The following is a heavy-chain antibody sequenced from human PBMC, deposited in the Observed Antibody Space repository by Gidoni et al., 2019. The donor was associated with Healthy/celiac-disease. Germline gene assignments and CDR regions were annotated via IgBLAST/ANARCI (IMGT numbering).Heavy chain of an antibody. D-gene: IGHD6-13*01. J-gene: IGHJ2*01. CDR2: IYTSGST. CDR3: AREKAAHWYFDL. V-gene: IGHV4-61*02. CDR1: GGSISSGSYY. Sequence: QVQLQESGPGLVKLSQTLSLTCTVSGGSISSGSYYWSWIRQPAGKGLEWIGRIYTSGSTNYNPSLKSRVTISVDTSKNQFSLKLSSVTAADTAVYYCAREKAAHWYFDLWGRGTLVTVSS.